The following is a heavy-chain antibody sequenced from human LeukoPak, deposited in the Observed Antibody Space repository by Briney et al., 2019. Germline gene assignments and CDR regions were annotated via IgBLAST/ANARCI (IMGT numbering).Heavy chain of an antibody. J-gene: IGHJ4*02. V-gene: IGHV4-30-2*01. CDR3: ARGKWLNY. CDR2: IYHSGST. Sequence: SETLSLTCTVSGGSISSGGYSWSWIRQPPGKGLEWIGYIYHSGSTYYNPSLKSRVTISVDRSKNQFSLKLSSVTAADTAVYYCARGKWLNYWGQGTLVTVSS. D-gene: IGHD5-18*01. CDR1: GGSISSGGYS.